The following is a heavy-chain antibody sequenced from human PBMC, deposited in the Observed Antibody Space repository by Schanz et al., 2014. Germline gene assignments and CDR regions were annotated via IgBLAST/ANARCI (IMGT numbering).Heavy chain of an antibody. V-gene: IGHV3-48*01. Sequence: VQMVESGGGVVQPGRSLRLSCAASGFAFSVYGMHWVRQAPGKGPEWVSYISSSGTTIYYADSVKGRFTISRDNAKNSLFLQMNSLRVEDTAVYYCARGTDWNLHYWGQGALVTVSS. CDR3: ARGTDWNLHY. CDR2: ISSSGTTI. J-gene: IGHJ4*02. D-gene: IGHD1-1*01. CDR1: GFAFSVYG.